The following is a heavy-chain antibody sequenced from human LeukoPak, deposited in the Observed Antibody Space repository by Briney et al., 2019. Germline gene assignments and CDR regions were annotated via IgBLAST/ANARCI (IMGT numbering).Heavy chain of an antibody. CDR1: GYSFTSYW. J-gene: IGHJ4*02. D-gene: IGHD6-19*01. CDR2: IWPGDSDT. V-gene: IGHV5-51*01. Sequence: GESLKISCKGSGYSFTSYWIGWVRQMPGKGLEWMGIIWPGDSDTRYSPSFQGQVTISADKSISTAYLQWSSLKASDTAMYYCARHRPYSGGGHCFDSWGQGTLVTVSS. CDR3: ARHRPYSGGGHCFDS.